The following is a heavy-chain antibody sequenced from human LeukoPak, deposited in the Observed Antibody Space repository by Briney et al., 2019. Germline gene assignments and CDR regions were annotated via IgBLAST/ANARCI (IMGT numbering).Heavy chain of an antibody. D-gene: IGHD2-2*01. CDR3: ARANFLYCSSTTCLFDY. Sequence: GASVKVSCKASGYTFTDYYMHWVRQAPGQGFEWMGCINPNEGDTNYAQKFEGRVTMTRDTSISTAHMEVSRLRSDDTAVYYCARANFLYCSSTTCLFDYWGQGTLVTVSS. V-gene: IGHV1-2*02. CDR1: GYTFTDYY. CDR2: INPNEGDT. J-gene: IGHJ4*02.